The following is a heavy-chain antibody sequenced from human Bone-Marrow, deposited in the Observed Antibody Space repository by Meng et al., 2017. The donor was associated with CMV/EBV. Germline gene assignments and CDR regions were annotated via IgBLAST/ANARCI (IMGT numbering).Heavy chain of an antibody. CDR2: IYHSGST. Sequence: SLRCAVSGGSITMTNWWSWVRQPPGKGLEWIGEIYHSGSTNYKPSLKSRVTISVDKSKNQFSLKLASVTVADTAVYYCARLGHGLDYWGQGSLVTVSS. CDR3: ARLGHGLDY. CDR1: GGSITMTNW. D-gene: IGHD3-16*01. J-gene: IGHJ4*02. V-gene: IGHV4-4*02.